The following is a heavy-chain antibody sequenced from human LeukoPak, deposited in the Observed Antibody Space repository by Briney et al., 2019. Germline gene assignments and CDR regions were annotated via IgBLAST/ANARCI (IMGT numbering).Heavy chain of an antibody. D-gene: IGHD3-10*01. CDR3: ARDWMVRHFDY. CDR2: INPNSGGT. J-gene: IGHJ4*02. CDR1: GYTFTGYY. Sequence: GASVKVSGNASGYTFTGYYMHWVRQAPGQGLEWRGWINPNSGGTNYAQKFQGRVTMTRDTSISTAYMELRRLRFEDTAVYYCARDWMVRHFDYWGQGTLVTVSS. V-gene: IGHV1-2*02.